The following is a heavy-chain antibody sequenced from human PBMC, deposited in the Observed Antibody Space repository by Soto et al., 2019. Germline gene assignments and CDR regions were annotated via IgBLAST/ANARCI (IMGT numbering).Heavy chain of an antibody. V-gene: IGHV3-74*01. Sequence: EVQLVESEGGLVQRGGSQRLSCAASGFTFNYYWMHWVRQAPGQGLVWVSHIHSDGSSTTYADSVKGRFTISRDNAKNTLYLQMNSLRAEDTAVYYCARGDKGGFDLWGQGTTVTVSS. CDR2: IHSDGSST. J-gene: IGHJ3*01. CDR1: GFTFNYYW. CDR3: ARGDKGGFDL. D-gene: IGHD2-21*02.